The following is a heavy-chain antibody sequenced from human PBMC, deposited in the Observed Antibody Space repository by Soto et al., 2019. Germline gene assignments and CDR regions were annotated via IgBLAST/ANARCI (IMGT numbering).Heavy chain of an antibody. CDR3: ARVVVTMVRGVPDRENWFDP. CDR2: IYTSGST. V-gene: IGHV4-4*07. Sequence: SETLSLTCTVSGGSISSYYWSWIRQPAGKGLEWIGRIYTSGSTNYNPSLKSRVTMSVDTSKNQFSLKLSSVTAADTAVYYCARVVVTMVRGVPDRENWFDPWGQGTLVTVSS. CDR1: GGSISSYY. D-gene: IGHD3-10*01. J-gene: IGHJ5*02.